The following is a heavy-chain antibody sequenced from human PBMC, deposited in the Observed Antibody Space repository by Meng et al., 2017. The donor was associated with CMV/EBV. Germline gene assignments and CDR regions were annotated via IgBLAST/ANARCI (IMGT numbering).Heavy chain of an antibody. D-gene: IGHD3-3*01. V-gene: IGHV1-46*01. Sequence: ASVKVSCKASGYTFTSYYMHWVRQAPGQGLEWMGIINPSGGSTSYAQKFQGRVTMTRDTSTSTVYMELSSLRSEDTAVYYCAREFFSLEWLQYPPAPNWFDPWGQGTLVTVSS. CDR1: GYTFTSYY. CDR3: AREFFSLEWLQYPPAPNWFDP. J-gene: IGHJ5*02. CDR2: INPSGGST.